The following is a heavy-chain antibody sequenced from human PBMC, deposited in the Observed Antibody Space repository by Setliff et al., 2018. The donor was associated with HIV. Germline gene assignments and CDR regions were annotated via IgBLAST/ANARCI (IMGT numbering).Heavy chain of an antibody. CDR1: GFTFGSYD. CDR3: TRDPYNFWSGFSYYYHMDV. D-gene: IGHD3-3*01. J-gene: IGHJ6*03. V-gene: IGHV3-48*03. CDR2: ISGSGSII. Sequence: LRLSCAASGFTFGSYDMNWVRQAPGKGLEWVSYISGSGSIIYYADSVKGRFTISRDNAEYSLHLQMNSLRAEDTAVYYCTRDPYNFWSGFSYYYHMDVWGKGTTVTVSS.